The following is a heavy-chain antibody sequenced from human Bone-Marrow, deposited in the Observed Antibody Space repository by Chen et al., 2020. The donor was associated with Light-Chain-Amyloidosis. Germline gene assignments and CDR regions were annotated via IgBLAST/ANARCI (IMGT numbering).Heavy chain of an antibody. V-gene: IGHV3-7*01. J-gene: IGHJ3*02. CDR2: VKQAGSEK. Sequence: EVQLVESGGGLVQPGGSLRLSCAAAGFTFSSYWMSWVRQAPGKGVEWLANVKQAGSEKYYVDSVKGRFTISRDNAKNSLYLQMNSLRAEDTAVYYCAREGPGYCTNGVCYTGVRDAFDIWGQGTMVTVSS. CDR1: GFTFSSYW. CDR3: AREGPGYCTNGVCYTGVRDAFDI. D-gene: IGHD2-8*01.